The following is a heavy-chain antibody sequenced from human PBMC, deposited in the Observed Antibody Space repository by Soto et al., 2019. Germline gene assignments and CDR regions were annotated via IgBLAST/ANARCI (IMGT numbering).Heavy chain of an antibody. CDR2: FDPEDGET. CDR3: ATSLHCSGGSCYATYFDY. Sequence: ASVKVSCKVCGDTLTELFMHWVRQAPGKGLEWMGGFDPEDGETIYAQKFQGRVTMTEDTSTDTAYMELSSLRSEDTAVYYCATSLHCSGGSCYATYFDYWGQGTLVTFSS. CDR1: GDTLTELF. J-gene: IGHJ4*02. V-gene: IGHV1-24*01. D-gene: IGHD2-15*01.